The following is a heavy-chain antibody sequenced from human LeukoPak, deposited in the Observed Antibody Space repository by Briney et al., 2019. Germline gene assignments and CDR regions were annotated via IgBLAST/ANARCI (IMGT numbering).Heavy chain of an antibody. Sequence: GASVKVSCKASGYTFTGYYMHWVRQAPGQGLEWMGWINPNSGGTNYAQKFQGRVTMTRDTSISTAYMELSRLRSDDTAVYYCARDPNRSYYYDSSGYYTYWGQGTLVTVSS. V-gene: IGHV1-2*02. J-gene: IGHJ4*02. CDR3: ARDPNRSYYYDSSGYYTY. CDR1: GYTFTGYY. D-gene: IGHD3-22*01. CDR2: INPNSGGT.